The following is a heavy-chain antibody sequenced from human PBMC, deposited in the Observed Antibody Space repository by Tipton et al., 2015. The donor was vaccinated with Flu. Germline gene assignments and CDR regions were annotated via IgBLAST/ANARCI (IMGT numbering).Heavy chain of an antibody. V-gene: IGHV1-69*06. CDR2: IIPIYGTT. Sequence: QLVQSGAEEKKPGSSVKVSCKASGGTFNNDNINWVRQAPGQGLEWMGGIIPIYGTTTYAEKFQGRVTIIVDKSTNTAYMELTSLRSEDTAVYYCAKERGQGMMVGLNAFDMWGQGTLVTVSS. D-gene: IGHD3-22*01. CDR1: GGTFNNDN. CDR3: AKERGQGMMVGLNAFDM. J-gene: IGHJ3*02.